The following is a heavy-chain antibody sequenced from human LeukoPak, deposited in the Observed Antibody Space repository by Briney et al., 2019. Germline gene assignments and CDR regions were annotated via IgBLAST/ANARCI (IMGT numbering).Heavy chain of an antibody. Sequence: GGSLRLSCAASGFTFSSYAMHWVRQAPGKGLEWVAVISYDGSNKYYADSVKGRFTISRDNSKNTLYLEMNSLRAEDTAVYYCGKDLDTFVRGVIPWWGQGTLVTVSS. V-gene: IGHV3-30-3*01. D-gene: IGHD3-10*01. J-gene: IGHJ4*02. CDR2: ISYDGSNK. CDR1: GFTFSSYA. CDR3: GKDLDTFVRGVIPW.